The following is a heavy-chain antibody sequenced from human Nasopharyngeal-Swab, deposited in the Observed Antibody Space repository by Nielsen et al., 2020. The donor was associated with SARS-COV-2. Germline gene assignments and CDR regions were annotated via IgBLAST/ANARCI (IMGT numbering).Heavy chain of an antibody. V-gene: IGHV3-21*06. CDR1: GFTFSSYS. CDR3: ARDSGIGAYFYYGMDV. D-gene: IGHD3-10*01. Sequence: GESLKISCAASGFTFSSYSVNWVRRAPGKGLEWVSSISSSSSYKYYADSVKGRFTISRDNSNNLLYLQMNNLRAEGTAVYYCARDSGIGAYFYYGMDVWGQGTTVTVSS. J-gene: IGHJ6*02. CDR2: ISSSSSYK.